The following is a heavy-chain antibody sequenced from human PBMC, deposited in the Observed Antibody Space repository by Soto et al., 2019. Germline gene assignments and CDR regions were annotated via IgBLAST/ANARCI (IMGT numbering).Heavy chain of an antibody. Sequence: QITLKESGPTVVKPTQTLTLTCTFSGFSLTTSGVNVGWIRQPPGKTLEWLALIYWDDDKRFSPSLQSRLTITKDTSKNQVVLTRTNMDPADTATYYCVHRAYWGQGTRVTVSS. V-gene: IGHV2-5*02. J-gene: IGHJ4*02. CDR1: GFSLTTSGVN. CDR3: VHRAY. CDR2: IYWDDDK.